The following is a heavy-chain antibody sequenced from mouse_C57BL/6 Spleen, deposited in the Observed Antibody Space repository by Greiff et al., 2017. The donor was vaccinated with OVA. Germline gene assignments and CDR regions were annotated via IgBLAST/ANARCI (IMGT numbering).Heavy chain of an antibody. V-gene: IGHV1-76*01. D-gene: IGHD3-2*02. J-gene: IGHJ2*01. CDR2: IYPGSGNT. CDR1: GYTFTDYY. Sequence: VQLQESGAELVRPGASVKLSCKASGYTFTDYYINWVKQRPGQGLEWIARIYPGSGNTYYNEKFKGKATLTAEKSSSTAYMQLSSLTSEDSAVYFCARERAAQATDFDYWGQGTTLTVSS. CDR3: ARERAAQATDFDY.